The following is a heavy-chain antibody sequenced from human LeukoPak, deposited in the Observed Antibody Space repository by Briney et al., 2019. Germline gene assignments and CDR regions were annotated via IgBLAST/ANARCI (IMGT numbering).Heavy chain of an antibody. CDR1: GLTFSSYA. J-gene: IGHJ4*02. V-gene: IGHV3-30*04. CDR3: ARFSNGDPGRIDY. Sequence: GGSLRLSCAASGLTFSSYAMHWVRQAPGKGLEWVAVISYDGSNKYYADSVKGRFTISRDNSKNTLYLQMNSLRAEDMAVYYCARFSNGDPGRIDYWGQGTLVTVSS. CDR2: ISYDGSNK. D-gene: IGHD4-17*01.